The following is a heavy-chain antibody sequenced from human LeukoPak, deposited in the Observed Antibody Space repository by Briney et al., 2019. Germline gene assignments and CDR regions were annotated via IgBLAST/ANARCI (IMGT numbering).Heavy chain of an antibody. J-gene: IGHJ3*02. CDR1: GFTFDDYA. Sequence: SGGSLRLSCAASGFTFDDYAMHWVRHAPGKGLEWVSGISWNSGSIGYADSVKGRFTISRDNAKNSLYLQMNSLRAEDTALYYCARALGYCSGGSCYHGAFDIWGQGTMVTVSS. V-gene: IGHV3-9*01. CDR3: ARALGYCSGGSCYHGAFDI. CDR2: ISWNSGSI. D-gene: IGHD2-15*01.